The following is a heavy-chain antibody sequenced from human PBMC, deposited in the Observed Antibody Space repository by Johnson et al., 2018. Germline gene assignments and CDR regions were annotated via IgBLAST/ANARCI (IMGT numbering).Heavy chain of an antibody. D-gene: IGHD4-23*01. V-gene: IGHV3-23*04. CDR2: ITASGGIT. Sequence: EVQLVESGGGLVRXGGSLRLSCGVSGLTFSIYAMSWFRQAPGKGLEWVSAITASGGITYYADSVKGRSTISSDHSRNTLFLQMNRLRVDDTAIYYCVKWDYGGTSGDDAFHFWGQGTMVTVSS. J-gene: IGHJ3*01. CDR1: GLTFSIYA. CDR3: VKWDYGGTSGDDAFHF.